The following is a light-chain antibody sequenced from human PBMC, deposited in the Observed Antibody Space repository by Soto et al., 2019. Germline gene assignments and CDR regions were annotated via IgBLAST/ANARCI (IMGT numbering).Light chain of an antibody. V-gene: IGKV1-5*03. J-gene: IGKJ1*01. CDR3: QQYNSYWT. CDR2: KAS. Sequence: DIQMTLSPSTLSASVGDRVTITCRASESVRSWLAWYQQKPGKAPRLLIYKASTLESGVPSRFSGSGSGTEFTLTITSLQPDDFATYYCQQYNSYWTFGQGNKVEIK. CDR1: ESVRSW.